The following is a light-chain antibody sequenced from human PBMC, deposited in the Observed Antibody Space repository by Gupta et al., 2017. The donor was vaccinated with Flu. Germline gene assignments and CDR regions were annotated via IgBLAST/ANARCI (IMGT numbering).Light chain of an antibody. CDR2: AAS. CDR1: QGISSY. J-gene: IGKJ1*01. Sequence: DIQLTQSPSFLSASVGDRVTITCRASQGISSYLAWYQQKPGKAPKLLIYAASTLQSGVPSRFSGSGSGTEFTLTIMSLQPEDFATYYCQQLNSYPQTFGQGTKVEIK. V-gene: IGKV1-9*01. CDR3: QQLNSYPQT.